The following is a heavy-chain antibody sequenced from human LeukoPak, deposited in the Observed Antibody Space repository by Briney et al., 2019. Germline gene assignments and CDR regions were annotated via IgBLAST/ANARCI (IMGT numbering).Heavy chain of an antibody. CDR3: ARHAGMVRGVDFDY. Sequence: GESLRLSCAASGFTFSDYYMSWIRQPPGKGLEWVSYISSSGSTIYYADSVKGRFTISRDNAKNSLYLQMNSLRAEDTAVYYCARHAGMVRGVDFDYWGQGTLVTVSS. CDR2: ISSSGSTI. D-gene: IGHD3-10*01. J-gene: IGHJ4*02. V-gene: IGHV3-11*04. CDR1: GFTFSDYY.